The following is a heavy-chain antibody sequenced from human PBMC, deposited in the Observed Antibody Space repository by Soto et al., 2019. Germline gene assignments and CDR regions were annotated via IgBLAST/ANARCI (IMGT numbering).Heavy chain of an antibody. CDR1: AGSISSDTDC. D-gene: IGHD3-16*01. CDR2: ICKRVKI. Sequence: QLQLQESGPGLVKPSETLSLTCTVSAGSISSDTDCWGWIRQPPGMGLEWLGTICKRVKIYYNPSLKSRVTISLDTSKIQFSLKVSSVTAADTSIYYCATFKVGTFCDNCWGQGTLVAVSS. V-gene: IGHV4-39*01. CDR3: ATFKVGTFCDNC. J-gene: IGHJ4*02.